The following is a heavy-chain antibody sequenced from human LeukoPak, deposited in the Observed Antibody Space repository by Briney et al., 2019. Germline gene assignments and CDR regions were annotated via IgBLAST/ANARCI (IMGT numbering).Heavy chain of an antibody. J-gene: IGHJ4*02. CDR3: AYRNNFEY. D-gene: IGHD1-26*01. Sequence: GGSLRLSCAASGFSFSGHWMNWVSQPPGKGLEWVANIKADGSEKYYVDSVKGRFTISRDDAKRTVDLQMDNLRAEDTAIYYCAYRNNFEYWGQGALVTVSS. CDR2: IKADGSEK. CDR1: GFSFSGHW. V-gene: IGHV3-7*05.